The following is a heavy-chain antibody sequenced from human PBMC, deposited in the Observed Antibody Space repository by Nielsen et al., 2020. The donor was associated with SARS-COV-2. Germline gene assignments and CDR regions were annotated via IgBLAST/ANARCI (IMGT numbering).Heavy chain of an antibody. J-gene: IGHJ6*03. CDR1: GYSFTSYW. Sequence: GESLKISCKGSGYSFTSYWNGWVRQMPGKGLEWMWIIYPGDSDTRYSPSFQGQVTISADKSISTAYLQWSSLKASDTAMYYCARQGIAAAGANLYYYYYMDVWGKGTTVTVSS. V-gene: IGHV5-51*01. D-gene: IGHD6-13*01. CDR2: IYPGDSDT. CDR3: ARQGIAAAGANLYYYYYMDV.